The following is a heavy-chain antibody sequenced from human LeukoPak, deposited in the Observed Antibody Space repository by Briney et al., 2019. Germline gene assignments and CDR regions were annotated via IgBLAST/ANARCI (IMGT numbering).Heavy chain of an antibody. D-gene: IGHD1-26*01. CDR2: TTSSSSYI. CDR1: GSTFTSYN. CDR3: ARDPYSGNYGAYFYYYMDV. Sequence: GGSLRLSCAASGSTFTSYNMNWVRQAPGKGLEWVSSTTSSSSYIYYADSVKGRFTISRDNAKNSLYLQMDSLRVEDTAVYYCARDPYSGNYGAYFYYYMDVWGKGTTVTISS. V-gene: IGHV3-21*06. J-gene: IGHJ6*03.